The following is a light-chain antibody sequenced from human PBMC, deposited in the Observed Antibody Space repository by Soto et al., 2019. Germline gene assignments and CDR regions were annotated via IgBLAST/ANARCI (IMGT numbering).Light chain of an antibody. CDR1: QSVSEN. Sequence: EVVMRQSPATLSVSPGESATLSCRASQSVSENLAWYQHKPGQTPRLLIYDTSTRATGIPTRFSGSRSGAEFTLTINSLQSEDFAVYYCQPYNNWPLTFGGGTKVDIK. V-gene: IGKV3D-15*01. CDR3: QPYNNWPLT. J-gene: IGKJ4*01. CDR2: DTS.